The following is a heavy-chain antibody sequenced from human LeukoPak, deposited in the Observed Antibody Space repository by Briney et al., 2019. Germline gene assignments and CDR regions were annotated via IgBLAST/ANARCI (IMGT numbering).Heavy chain of an antibody. Sequence: GRSLRLSCAASGFSFSSYAMTWVRQAPGKGLEWVAVISFDGSDKYYADSVKGRFTISRDNSKNTVYLQMNSLRAEDTALYYCAREYGDYVISNYWGQGTLVAVSS. CDR1: GFSFSSYA. V-gene: IGHV3-30*04. D-gene: IGHD4-17*01. CDR2: ISFDGSDK. CDR3: AREYGDYVISNY. J-gene: IGHJ4*02.